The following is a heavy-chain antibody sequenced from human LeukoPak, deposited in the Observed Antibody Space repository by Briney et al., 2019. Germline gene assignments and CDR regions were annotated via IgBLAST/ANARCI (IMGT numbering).Heavy chain of an antibody. CDR2: MNPSSGNT. CDR1: GYTFTSYD. V-gene: IGHV1-8*01. J-gene: IGHJ4*02. Sequence: ASVKVSCKASGYTFTSYDINWVRQATGQGLEWMGWMNPSSGNTGYAQKFQGRVTMTRNTSISTAYMELSSLRSEDTAVYYCARAKLGKYYFDYWGQGTLVTVSS. D-gene: IGHD7-27*01. CDR3: ARAKLGKYYFDY.